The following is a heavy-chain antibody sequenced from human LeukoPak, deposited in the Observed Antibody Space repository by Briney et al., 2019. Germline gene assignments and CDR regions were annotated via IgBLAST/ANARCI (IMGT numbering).Heavy chain of an antibody. CDR3: ARGRRVVGATADLDY. D-gene: IGHD1-26*01. CDR1: GGSISSGGYS. V-gene: IGHV4-31*03. Sequence: KPSQTLSLTCTVSGGSISSGGYSWSWIRQHPGKGLEWIGYIYYSGSTYYNPSLKSRVTISVDTSKNQFSLKLSSVTAADTAVYYCARGRRVVGATADLDYWGQGTLVTVSS. CDR2: IYYSGST. J-gene: IGHJ4*02.